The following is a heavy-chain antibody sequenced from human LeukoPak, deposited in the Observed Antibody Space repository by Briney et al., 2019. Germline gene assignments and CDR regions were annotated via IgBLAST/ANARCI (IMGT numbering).Heavy chain of an antibody. CDR1: GFTFSNYA. J-gene: IGHJ4*02. D-gene: IGHD2-21*01. CDR3: ARDRSLRAIGVAY. V-gene: IGHV3-30*04. Sequence: PGRSLRLSCAVSGFTFSNYAIHWVRQAPGRGLAWVGVISYDGSNKYYADSVRGRFTISRDNSKNTLYLQVNSLRAEDTAVYYCARDRSLRAIGVAYWGQGTLVIVSS. CDR2: ISYDGSNK.